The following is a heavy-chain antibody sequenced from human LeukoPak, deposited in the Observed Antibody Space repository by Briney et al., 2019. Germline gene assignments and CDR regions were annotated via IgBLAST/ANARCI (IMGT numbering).Heavy chain of an antibody. J-gene: IGHJ4*02. D-gene: IGHD3-10*01. CDR2: INTSGGST. CDR3: ARTGIFDY. V-gene: IGHV1-46*01. CDR1: GYTFTIYY. Sequence: GASVKVSCKASGYTFTIYYIHWVRLPHGQGLEWMGIINTSGGSTSYAQKFQGRVTMTRDTTTSTVYMELSSLRSEDAAVYYCARTGIFDYWGQGTLVTVSS.